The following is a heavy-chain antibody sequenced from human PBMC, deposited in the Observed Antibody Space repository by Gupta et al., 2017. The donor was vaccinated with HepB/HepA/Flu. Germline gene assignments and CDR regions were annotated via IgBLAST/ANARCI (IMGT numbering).Heavy chain of an antibody. CDR3: ARDTDSYFRADY. D-gene: IGHD1-26*01. CDR2: IYSGGSA. Sequence: EEQLVESGGGLVQPGESLRLSCAAYGFTVSSNYMSWVRQAPGKGLEWVSIIYSGGSAYYADSVKGRFTISRDNLKNTLYLQMNSLRVEDAAVYYCARDTDSYFRADYWGQGTLVTVSS. J-gene: IGHJ4*02. CDR1: GFTVSSNY. V-gene: IGHV3-66*01.